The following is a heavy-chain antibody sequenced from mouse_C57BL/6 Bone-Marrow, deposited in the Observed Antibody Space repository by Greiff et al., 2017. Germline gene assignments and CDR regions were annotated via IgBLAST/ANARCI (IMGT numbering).Heavy chain of an antibody. CDR1: GYTFTSYT. Sequence: QVQLQQSGAELARPGASVKMSCKASGYTFTSYTMHWVKQRPGQGLEWIGYINPSSGYTKYNQKFKDKATLTADKSSSTAYMQLSSLTSEDSAVYYCARYTTVAGAMDYWGQGTSVTVSS. CDR2: INPSSGYT. CDR3: ARYTTVAGAMDY. D-gene: IGHD1-1*01. V-gene: IGHV1-4*01. J-gene: IGHJ4*01.